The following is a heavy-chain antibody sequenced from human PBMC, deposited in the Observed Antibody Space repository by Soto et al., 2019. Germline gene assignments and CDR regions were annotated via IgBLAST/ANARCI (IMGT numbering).Heavy chain of an antibody. CDR3: ARDTNDNSGYYYGVGP. Sequence: EVRMRVSGAASGLNFSDYYRSWIRKTPGKGLEWLSYISSSSTSTKYADSVKGRFTISRDNAKNSLYLQMTSLRAEDTAVYYCARDTNDNSGYYYGVGPWGQGTLVTVSS. CDR1: GLNFSDYY. CDR2: ISSSSTST. J-gene: IGHJ5*02. V-gene: IGHV3-11*06. D-gene: IGHD3-22*01.